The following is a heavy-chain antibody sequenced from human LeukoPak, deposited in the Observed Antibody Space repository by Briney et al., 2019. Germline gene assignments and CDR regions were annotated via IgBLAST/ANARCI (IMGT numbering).Heavy chain of an antibody. CDR2: IYPSGST. CDR3: ARGGMITFGGVIVEN. CDR1: GGSISSGSYY. J-gene: IGHJ4*02. Sequence: PSETLSLTXTVSGGSISSGSYYWSWIRQPAGKGLEWIGRIYPSGSTNYNPSLKSRVTISVDTSKNQFSLKLGSVTAADTAVYYCARGGMITFGGVIVENWGQGTLVTVSS. V-gene: IGHV4-61*02. D-gene: IGHD3-16*02.